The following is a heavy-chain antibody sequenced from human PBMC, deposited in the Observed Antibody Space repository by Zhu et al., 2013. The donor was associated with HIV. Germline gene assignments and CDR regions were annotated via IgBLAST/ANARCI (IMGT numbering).Heavy chain of an antibody. CDR3: ARDSVAARPGWFDP. CDR1: GYTFTTYA. J-gene: IGHJ5*02. Sequence: QVHLVQSGAEVKKPGASVKVSCKASGYTFTTYAISWVRQAPGQGLEWMGWISTYNGNTNYAQKFQGRVTMTTDTSTSTAYMELRSLRSDDMAVYYCARDSVAARPGWFDPWGQGTLVTVSS. D-gene: IGHD6-6*01. V-gene: IGHV1-18*03. CDR2: ISTYNGNT.